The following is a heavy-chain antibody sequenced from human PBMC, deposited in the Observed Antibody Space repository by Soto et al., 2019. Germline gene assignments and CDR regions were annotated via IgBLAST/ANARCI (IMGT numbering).Heavy chain of an antibody. J-gene: IGHJ3*02. V-gene: IGHV3-23*01. CDR1: GFTFSSYA. Sequence: HPGGSLRLSCAASGFTFSSYAMSWVRQAPGKGLEWVSAISGIGGSTYYADSVKGRFTISRDNSKNTLYLQMNSLRAEDTAVYYCAKDLNLEGYDYIWGSYRPSPRAAFDIWGQGTMVTVSS. D-gene: IGHD3-16*02. CDR2: ISGIGGST. CDR3: AKDLNLEGYDYIWGSYRPSPRAAFDI.